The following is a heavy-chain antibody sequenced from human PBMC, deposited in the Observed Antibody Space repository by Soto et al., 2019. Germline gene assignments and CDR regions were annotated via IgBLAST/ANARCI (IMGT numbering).Heavy chain of an antibody. CDR2: ISAYNGNT. Sequence: QVQLVQSGAEVKKPGASVKVSCKASGYTFTNFGISWVRQAPGQGLEWMGWISAYNGNTNSAQKFQDRVTMTTDTTTSTAYMELRSLRSDDTARYDCAGGGTPIDYWGQGTLVTVSS. J-gene: IGHJ4*02. CDR3: AGGGTPIDY. D-gene: IGHD3-16*01. CDR1: GYTFTNFG. V-gene: IGHV1-18*01.